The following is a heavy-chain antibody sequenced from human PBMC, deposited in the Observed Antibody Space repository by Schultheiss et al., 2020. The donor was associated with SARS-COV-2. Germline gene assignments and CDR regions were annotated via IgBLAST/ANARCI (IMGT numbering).Heavy chain of an antibody. CDR3: ARDIVHEGSGRSDY. J-gene: IGHJ4*02. D-gene: IGHD3-10*01. CDR1: GGSISSYY. Sequence: SETLSLTCTVSGGSISSYYWSWIRQPPGKGLEWIGYIYYSGSTNYNPSLKSRVTISVDTSKNQFSLKLSSVTAADTAVYYCARDIVHEGSGRSDYWGQGTLVTVSS. V-gene: IGHV4-59*01. CDR2: IYYSGST.